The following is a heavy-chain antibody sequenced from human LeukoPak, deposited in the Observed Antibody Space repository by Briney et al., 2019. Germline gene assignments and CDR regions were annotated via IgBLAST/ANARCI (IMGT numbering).Heavy chain of an antibody. CDR2: INHSGST. CDR1: GGSFSGYC. J-gene: IGHJ6*02. D-gene: IGHD3/OR15-3a*01. CDR3: ARDYRTGYPPYYYYGMDV. Sequence: RASETLSLTCAVYGGSFSGYCWSWIRQPPGKGLEWIGEINHSGSTNYNPSLKSRVTISVDTSKNQFSLKLSSVTAADTAVYYCARDYRTGYPPYYYYGMDVWGQGTTVTVSS. V-gene: IGHV4-34*01.